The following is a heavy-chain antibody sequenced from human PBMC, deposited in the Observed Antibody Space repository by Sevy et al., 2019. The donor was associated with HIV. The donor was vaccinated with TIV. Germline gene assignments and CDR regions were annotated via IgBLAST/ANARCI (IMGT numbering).Heavy chain of an antibody. J-gene: IGHJ6*02. Sequence: ASVKVSCKASGGTFSKYAITWVRQAPGQGLEWMGGIIPIFGTANYAQKFQGRVTITADESTSTAYMELSSLRSEDTAVYYCARDRGFSSTSEYVMDVWGQGTTVTVSS. CDR2: IIPIFGTA. CDR1: GGTFSKYA. D-gene: IGHD2-2*01. V-gene: IGHV1-69*13. CDR3: ARDRGFSSTSEYVMDV.